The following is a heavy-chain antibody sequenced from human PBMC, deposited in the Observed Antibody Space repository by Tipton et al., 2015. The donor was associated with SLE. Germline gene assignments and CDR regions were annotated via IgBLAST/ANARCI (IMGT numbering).Heavy chain of an antibody. V-gene: IGHV3-21*01. CDR1: GFTFSNYG. CDR2: ISSSSSYI. J-gene: IGHJ6*02. D-gene: IGHD1-1*01. CDR3: ARAGDGTTFYYYGMDV. Sequence: AVSGFTFSNYGMNWVRQAPGKRLEWVSSISSSSSYIYYADSVKGRFTISRDNAKNSLYLQMNSLRAEDTAVFYCARAGDGTTFYYYGMDVWGQGTTVTVSS.